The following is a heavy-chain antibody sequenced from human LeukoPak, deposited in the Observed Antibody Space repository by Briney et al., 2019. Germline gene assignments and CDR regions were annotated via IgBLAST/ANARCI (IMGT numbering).Heavy chain of an antibody. V-gene: IGHV3-7*01. D-gene: IGHD3-10*01. CDR1: GFTFSTYW. Sequence: PGGSLRLSCAASGFTFSTYWMSWVRQAPGKGLEWVANIRQDGSKIYYVDSVKGRFTISRDNAKNSLYLQMNSLRAEDTAVYYCARDLMEDAFDIWGQGTMVTVSS. J-gene: IGHJ3*02. CDR3: ARDLMEDAFDI. CDR2: IRQDGSKI.